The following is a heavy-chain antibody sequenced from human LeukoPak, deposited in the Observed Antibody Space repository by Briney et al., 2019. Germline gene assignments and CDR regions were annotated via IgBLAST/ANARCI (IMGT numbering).Heavy chain of an antibody. CDR1: GGTFSSYA. D-gene: IGHD2-2*01. CDR3: ARGPHIVVLNGMDV. J-gene: IGHJ6*02. V-gene: IGHV1-69*04. CDR2: IIPILGIA. Sequence: SVKVSCKASGGTFSSYAISWVRQAPGQGLEWMGRIIPILGIANYAQKFQGRVTITADKSTSTACMELSSLRSEDTAVYYCARGPHIVVLNGMDVWGQGTTVTVSS.